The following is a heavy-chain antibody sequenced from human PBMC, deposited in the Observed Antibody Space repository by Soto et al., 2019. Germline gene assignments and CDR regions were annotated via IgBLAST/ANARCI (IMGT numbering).Heavy chain of an antibody. CDR3: ARRSIAAAADAFDI. D-gene: IGHD6-13*01. Sequence: SETLSLTCTVSGGSISSYYWSWIRQPPGKGLEWIGYIYYSGSTNYNPSLKSRVTMSVDTSKNQFSLKLSSVTAADTAVYYCARRSIAAAADAFDIWGQGTMVTVSS. J-gene: IGHJ3*02. CDR2: IYYSGST. V-gene: IGHV4-59*08. CDR1: GGSISSYY.